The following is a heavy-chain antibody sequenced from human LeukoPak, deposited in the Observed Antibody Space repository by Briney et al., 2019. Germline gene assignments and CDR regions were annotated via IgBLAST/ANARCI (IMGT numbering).Heavy chain of an antibody. V-gene: IGHV1-18*04. J-gene: IGHJ4*02. CDR2: ISANNGEI. Sequence: ASVKVSCKASGYTFTNYGISWVRQAPGQGLEWMSWISANNGEIRYAQNFQGRVTMTTDTSTTTAYMELRSLRSDDTAVYYCARDMDAYYYDSSGYYYGFCLDYWGQGPLVSVSS. D-gene: IGHD3-22*01. CDR1: GYTFTNYG. CDR3: ARDMDAYYYDSSGYYYGFCLDY.